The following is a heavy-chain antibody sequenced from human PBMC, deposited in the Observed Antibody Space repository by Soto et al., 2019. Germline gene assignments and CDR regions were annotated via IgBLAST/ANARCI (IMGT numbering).Heavy chain of an antibody. Sequence: GGSLRLSCAASGFTFSSYWMSWVRQAPGKGLEWVANIKQDGSEKYYVDSVKGRFTISRDNAKNSLYLQMNSLRAEDTAVYYCARGNYSARLLTYYFDYWGQGTLVTVSS. CDR3: ARGNYSARLLTYYFDY. CDR1: GFTFSSYW. CDR2: IKQDGSEK. D-gene: IGHD1-7*01. J-gene: IGHJ4*02. V-gene: IGHV3-7*01.